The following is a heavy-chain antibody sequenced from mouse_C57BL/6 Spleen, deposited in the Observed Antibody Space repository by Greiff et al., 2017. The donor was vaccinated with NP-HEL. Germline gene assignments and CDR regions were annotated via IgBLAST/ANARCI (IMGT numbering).Heavy chain of an antibody. V-gene: IGHV1-7*01. CDR2: INPSSGYT. J-gene: IGHJ3*01. CDR1: GYTFTSYW. Sequence: VQGVESGAELAKPGASVKLSCKASGYTFTSYWMHWVKQRPGQGLEWIGYINPSSGYTKYNQKFKDKATLTADKSSSTAYMQLSSLTYEDSAVYYCARRTNWDGFAYWGQGTLVTVSA. D-gene: IGHD4-1*01. CDR3: ARRTNWDGFAY.